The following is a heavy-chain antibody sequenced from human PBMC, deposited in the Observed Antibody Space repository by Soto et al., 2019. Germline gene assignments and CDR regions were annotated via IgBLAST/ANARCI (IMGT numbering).Heavy chain of an antibody. CDR3: VKGYWKGDV. V-gene: IGHV3-23*01. Sequence: EVQLLESGGGLVQPGGSLRLSCAASGFTFSTYAMNWVRQASGNGLEWVSAISGSGGSIHYADSVKGRFTNSRDNSKNTLYLQMNSLRDEDTAVYHCVKGYWKGDVWGQGTTVSVSS. J-gene: IGHJ6*02. D-gene: IGHD1-1*01. CDR2: ISGSGGSI. CDR1: GFTFSTYA.